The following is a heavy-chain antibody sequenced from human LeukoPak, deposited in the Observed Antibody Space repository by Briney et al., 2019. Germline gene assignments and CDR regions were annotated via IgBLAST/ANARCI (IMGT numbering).Heavy chain of an antibody. J-gene: IGHJ4*02. Sequence: GGSLRLSCAASGFTFSSYGMQWVRQAPGKGLVWVSLINSDGSSTTYADSVKGRFTISRDNAKNTLYLQMNSLRAEDTAVYYCARFYSSGWYGDGYWGQGTLVTVSS. CDR3: ARFYSSGWYGDGY. V-gene: IGHV3-74*01. D-gene: IGHD6-19*01. CDR2: INSDGSST. CDR1: GFTFSSYG.